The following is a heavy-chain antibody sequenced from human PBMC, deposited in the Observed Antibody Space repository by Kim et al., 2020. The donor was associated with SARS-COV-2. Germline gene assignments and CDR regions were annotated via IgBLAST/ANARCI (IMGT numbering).Heavy chain of an antibody. J-gene: IGHJ4*02. Sequence: DSVQGRFTISRDNSKNTLYLQMNSLRAEDTAVYYCARLVDTAMVDVCFDYWGQGTLVTVSS. D-gene: IGHD5-18*01. V-gene: IGHV3-23*01. CDR3: ARLVDTAMVDVCFDY.